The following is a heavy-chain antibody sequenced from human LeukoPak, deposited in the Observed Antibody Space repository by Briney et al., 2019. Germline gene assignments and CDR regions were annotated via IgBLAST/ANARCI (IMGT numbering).Heavy chain of an antibody. D-gene: IGHD4-23*01. J-gene: IGHJ4*02. CDR3: ATPQTTVVSYFDY. CDR1: GFTFSNFG. V-gene: IGHV3-30*02. CDR2: IWYDGTTK. Sequence: GGSLRLSCAASGFTFSNFGMHWVRQAPGKGLEWVAVIWYDGTTKYYADSVKGRFTISRDNSKNTLYLQMNSLRAEDTAVYYCATPQTTVVSYFDYWGQGTLVTVSS.